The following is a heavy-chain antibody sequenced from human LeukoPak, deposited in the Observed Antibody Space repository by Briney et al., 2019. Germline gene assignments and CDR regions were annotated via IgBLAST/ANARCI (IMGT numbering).Heavy chain of an antibody. Sequence: PGGSLRLSCAASGFTFSSYSMNWVRQAPGKGLEWVSSISSSSSYIYYADSVKGRFTISRDNAKNSLYLQMNSLRAEDTAVYYCAGERYGGKSLYYYYYGMDVWGQGTTVTVSS. J-gene: IGHJ6*02. CDR1: GFTFSSYS. CDR2: ISSSSSYI. D-gene: IGHD4-23*01. CDR3: AGERYGGKSLYYYYYGMDV. V-gene: IGHV3-21*01.